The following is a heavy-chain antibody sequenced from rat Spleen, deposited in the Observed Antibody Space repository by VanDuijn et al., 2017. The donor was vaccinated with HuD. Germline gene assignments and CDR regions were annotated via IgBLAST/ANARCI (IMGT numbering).Heavy chain of an antibody. Sequence: EVQLVESGGGLVQPGRSMKLSCAASGLSFSDYYMAWVRQAPKKGLEGVATISYDGSSTYYRDSVEGRFTISRDNAKSTLYLQMGSLRSEDTATYYCVNTYYGYWFGYWGQGTLVTVSS. CDR2: ISYDGSST. CDR1: GLSFSDYY. CDR3: VNTYYGYWFGY. J-gene: IGHJ3*01. V-gene: IGHV5-22*01. D-gene: IGHD1-9*01.